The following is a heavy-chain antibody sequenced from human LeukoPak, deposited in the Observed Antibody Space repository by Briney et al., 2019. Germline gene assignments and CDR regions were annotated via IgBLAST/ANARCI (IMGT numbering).Heavy chain of an antibody. CDR3: ARGASGGANTLDP. CDR2: TWYDGSNK. J-gene: IGHJ5*02. D-gene: IGHD1-26*01. Sequence: PGTSLRPSCVASGFTFKSYGMHWVRQAPGKGLEWVAMTWYDGSNKYYADSVKGRFTISRDNSKNMVSLQMNSLRVEDTAVYYCARGASGGANTLDPWGQGTLATVSS. CDR1: GFTFKSYG. V-gene: IGHV3-33*01.